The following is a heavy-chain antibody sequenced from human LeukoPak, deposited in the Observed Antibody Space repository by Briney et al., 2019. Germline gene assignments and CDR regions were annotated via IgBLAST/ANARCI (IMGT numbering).Heavy chain of an antibody. CDR1: GGSISSYY. CDR2: IYYSGST. D-gene: IGHD2-15*01. CDR3: ARGTVVVVAARTAYYYYGMDV. J-gene: IGHJ6*02. Sequence: SETLSLTCTDSGGSISSYYWSWIRQPPGKGLEWIGYIYYSGSTNYNPSLKSRVTISVDTSKNQFSLKLSSVTAADTAVYYCARGTVVVVAARTAYYYYGMDVWGQGTTVTVSS. V-gene: IGHV4-59*08.